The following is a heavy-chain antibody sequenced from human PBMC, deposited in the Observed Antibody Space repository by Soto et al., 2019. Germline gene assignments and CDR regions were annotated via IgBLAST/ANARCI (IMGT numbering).Heavy chain of an antibody. V-gene: IGHV1-18*01. J-gene: IGHJ5*02. CDR2: ITAYNGNT. CDR3: SRGGVGSTSTWFDP. D-gene: IGHD1-26*01. CDR1: GYIFTNYG. Sequence: QVQLVQSGAEVKKPGASVKVSCKASGYIFTNYGITWVRQAPGQGLEWMGWITAYNGNTNYAQKFQGRVTMTTDTSTSTAYMELGSLRSDATAVYYCSRGGVGSTSTWFDPWGQGTLVTVSS.